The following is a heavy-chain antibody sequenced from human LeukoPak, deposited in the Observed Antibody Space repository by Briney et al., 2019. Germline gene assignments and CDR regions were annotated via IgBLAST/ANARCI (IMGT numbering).Heavy chain of an antibody. J-gene: IGHJ4*02. Sequence: GGSLRLSCAASGFTFSSYGKHWVRQAPGKGLEWVAVIWYDGSNKYYADSVKGRFTISRDNSKNTLYLQMNSLRAEDTAVYYCARDDWSGYYTEGFDYWGQGTLVTVSS. D-gene: IGHD3-3*01. CDR1: GFTFSSYG. CDR2: IWYDGSNK. CDR3: ARDDWSGYYTEGFDY. V-gene: IGHV3-33*01.